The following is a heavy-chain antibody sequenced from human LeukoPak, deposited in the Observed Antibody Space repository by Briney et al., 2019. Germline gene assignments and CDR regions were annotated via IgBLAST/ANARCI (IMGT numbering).Heavy chain of an antibody. CDR3: ARDPSYCSGGSCYLTLYYYYYGMDV. D-gene: IGHD2-15*01. J-gene: IGHJ6*02. Sequence: ASVKVSCKASGYTFTSYGISWVRQAPGQGLEWMGWISAYNGNTNYAQELQGRVTMTTDTSTSTAYMELRSLRSDDTAVYYCARDPSYCSGGSCYLTLYYYYYGMDVWGQGTTVTVSS. CDR2: ISAYNGNT. CDR1: GYTFTSYG. V-gene: IGHV1-18*01.